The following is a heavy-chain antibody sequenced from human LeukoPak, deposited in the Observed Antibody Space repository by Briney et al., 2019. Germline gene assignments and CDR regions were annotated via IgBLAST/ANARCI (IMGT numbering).Heavy chain of an antibody. D-gene: IGHD3-22*01. CDR1: GYSLKDYF. CDR2: INSKSGDT. J-gene: IGHJ4*02. CDR3: ARADSSDNSYSIGYLDL. Sequence: ASVTVSFTASGYSLKDYFIHWLRQAPGQGPEWLGWINSKSGDTDYGQQFRGRVNMTRDMAISTIYLELHSLRIDDTAIYYCARADSSDNSYSIGYLDLWGQGSLVTVSS. V-gene: IGHV1-2*02.